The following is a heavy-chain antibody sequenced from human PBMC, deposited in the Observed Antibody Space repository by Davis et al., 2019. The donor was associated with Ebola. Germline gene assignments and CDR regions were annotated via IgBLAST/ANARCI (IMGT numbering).Heavy chain of an antibody. CDR3: ARSRTAYYYYGMDV. D-gene: IGHD1-14*01. CDR2: ISHSGST. CDR1: GDSISSNSYY. J-gene: IGHJ6*02. V-gene: IGHV4-39*07. Sequence: MPSETLSLTCTVSGDSISSNSYYWGWIRQPPGKGLEWIGSISHSGSTNYNPSLKSRVTISVDTSKNQFSLKLSSVTAADTAVYYCARSRTAYYYYGMDVWGQGTTVTASS.